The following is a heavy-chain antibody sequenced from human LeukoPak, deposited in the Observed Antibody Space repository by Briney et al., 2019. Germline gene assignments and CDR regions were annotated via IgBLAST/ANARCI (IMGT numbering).Heavy chain of an antibody. CDR2: INHSGST. D-gene: IGHD3-22*01. Sequence: SETLSLTCAVYGGSFSVYYWSWIRQPPGKGLEWIGEINHSGSTNYNPSLKSRVTISVDTSKNQFFLKLSSVTSADPAGCYFARGVSYYDTSAPLYWRQGTMVTVS. J-gene: IGHJ4*02. CDR3: ARGVSYYDTSAPLY. CDR1: GGSFSVYY. V-gene: IGHV4-34*01.